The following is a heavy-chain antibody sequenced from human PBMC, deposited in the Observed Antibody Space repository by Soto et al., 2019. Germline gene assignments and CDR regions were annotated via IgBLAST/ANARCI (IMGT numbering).Heavy chain of an antibody. Sequence: SETLSLTCTVSGGSISSDYWSWIRQPPGKGLEWIGYIHYSGSTNYNPSLKSRVTISVDTSKNQFSLKLSSVTAADTAVYYCARGTGSYFDYWGQGTLVTVSS. CDR3: ARGTGSYFDY. J-gene: IGHJ4*02. CDR1: GGSISSDY. D-gene: IGHD1-1*01. V-gene: IGHV4-59*01. CDR2: IHYSGST.